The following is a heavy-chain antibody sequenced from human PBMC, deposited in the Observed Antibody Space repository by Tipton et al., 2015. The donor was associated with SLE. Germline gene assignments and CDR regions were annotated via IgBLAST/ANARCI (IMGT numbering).Heavy chain of an antibody. Sequence: TLSLTCAVYGGSFSNNYWWGWVRQPPGKGLEWIGEISDSGSTNYNPSLESRVSMSVDRSKNQFSLKLSSVTAADTAVYYCASGDAFDIWGQGTMVTVSS. J-gene: IGHJ3*02. V-gene: IGHV4-34*01. CDR3: ASGDAFDI. CDR1: GGSFSNNY. CDR2: ISDSGST.